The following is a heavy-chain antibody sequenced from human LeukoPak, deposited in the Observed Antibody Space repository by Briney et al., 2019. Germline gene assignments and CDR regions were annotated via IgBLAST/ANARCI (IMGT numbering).Heavy chain of an antibody. J-gene: IGHJ4*02. D-gene: IGHD1-26*01. CDR2: ISGSGGST. V-gene: IGHV3-23*01. CDR3: AREELAPYHFDY. CDR1: GFTFSSYA. Sequence: GGSLRLSCSASGFTFSSYAMSWVRQAPGKGLEWVSAISGSGGSTYYADSVKGRFTISRDNSKNTLYLQMNSLRAEDTAVYYCAREELAPYHFDYWGQGTLVTVSS.